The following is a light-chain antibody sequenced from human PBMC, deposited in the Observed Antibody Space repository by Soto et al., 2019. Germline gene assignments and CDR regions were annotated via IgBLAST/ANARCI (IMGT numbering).Light chain of an antibody. V-gene: IGKV3-20*01. CDR3: GQFVSSPPRT. J-gene: IGKJ1*01. CDR2: GVS. CDR1: HSVGDTF. Sequence: EIVLTQSPGTLSLSPGEKATLSCRASHSVGDTFLSWYQQKPGLAPRLLLYGVSNRATGIPDRFSGSGSGTDFILTISRLEPEDFALYYCGQFVSSPPRTFGQGTKVDIK.